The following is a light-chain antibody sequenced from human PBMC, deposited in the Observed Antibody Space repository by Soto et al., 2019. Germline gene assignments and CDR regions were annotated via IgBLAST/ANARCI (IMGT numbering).Light chain of an antibody. V-gene: IGLV2-18*01. Sequence: QSALXXPPSVSGSPGQSVTISCTGTSSDVGSYNRVSWYQQPPGTAPKVMIYEVSNRPSGVPDRFSGSKSGNTASLTISGLQAEDEADYYCSLYTSSSTYVFGTGTKVTVL. CDR3: SLYTSSSTYV. J-gene: IGLJ1*01. CDR1: SSDVGSYNR. CDR2: EVS.